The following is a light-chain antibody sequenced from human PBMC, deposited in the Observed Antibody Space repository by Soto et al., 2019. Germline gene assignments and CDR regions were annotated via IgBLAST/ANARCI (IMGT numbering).Light chain of an antibody. CDR3: QQANSFPIT. V-gene: IGKV1-12*01. Sequence: PSSVSASVGDIVTITCRASQGISTWLAWYQQKAGKAPNLLIYGASNLHSGVPSRFSGSGSGTNFTLTISSLQPEDFATYYCQQANSFPITFGQGTRLEI. CDR1: QGISTW. J-gene: IGKJ5*01. CDR2: GAS.